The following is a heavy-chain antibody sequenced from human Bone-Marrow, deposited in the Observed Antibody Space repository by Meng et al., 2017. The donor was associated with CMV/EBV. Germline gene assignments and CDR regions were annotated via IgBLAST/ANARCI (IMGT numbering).Heavy chain of an antibody. CDR1: GCTFSSYA. Sequence: CKASGCTFSSYAISWVRQAPGQGLEWMGGIIPIFGTANYAQKFQGRVTITTDESTSTAYMELSSLRSEDTAVYYCAGGVAGTKSFDYWGQGTLVTVSS. J-gene: IGHJ4*02. D-gene: IGHD6-19*01. CDR3: AGGVAGTKSFDY. V-gene: IGHV1-69*05. CDR2: IIPIFGTA.